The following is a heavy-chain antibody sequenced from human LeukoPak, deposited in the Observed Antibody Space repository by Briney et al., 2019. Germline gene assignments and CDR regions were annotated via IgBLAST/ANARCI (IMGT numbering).Heavy chain of an antibody. CDR2: IHSSGNS. Sequence: SETLSLTCTVSGGSISGTDLYWGWIRQLPGKGLEWIGNIHSSGNSFCNPSLKSRVTISVDTSKNQFSLKLSSVTAADTAVYYCARVIRWSGWLVPFDYWGQGTLVTVSS. CDR1: GGSISGTDLY. D-gene: IGHD6-19*01. CDR3: ARVIRWSGWLVPFDY. J-gene: IGHJ4*02. V-gene: IGHV4-39*07.